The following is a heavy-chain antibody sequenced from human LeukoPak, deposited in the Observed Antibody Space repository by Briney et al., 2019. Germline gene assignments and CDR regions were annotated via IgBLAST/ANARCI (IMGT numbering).Heavy chain of an antibody. J-gene: IGHJ4*02. CDR3: ARDQGI. Sequence: SETLSLTCTVSGGSISSYYWSWIRQPPGKGLEWIGYIYYSGSTNYNPSLKSRVAISVDTSKDQFSLKLSFVTAADTAVYYCARDQGIWGQGTLVTVSS. CDR2: IYYSGST. CDR1: GGSISSYY. V-gene: IGHV4-59*01. D-gene: IGHD3-10*01.